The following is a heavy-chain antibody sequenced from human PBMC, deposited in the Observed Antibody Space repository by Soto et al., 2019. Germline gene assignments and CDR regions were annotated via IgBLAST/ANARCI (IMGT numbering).Heavy chain of an antibody. CDR1: SGSISSSNW. V-gene: IGHV4-4*02. Sequence: QVQLQESGPGLVKPSGTLSLTCAVSSGSISSSNWWSWVRQPPGKGLEWIGEIYHSGSTNYNPSLKSRVSISVDKSKNQFSLKLSSVTAADTAVYYCARGSVWAAAGSYMDVWGKGTTVTVSS. J-gene: IGHJ6*03. D-gene: IGHD6-13*01. CDR2: IYHSGST. CDR3: ARGSVWAAAGSYMDV.